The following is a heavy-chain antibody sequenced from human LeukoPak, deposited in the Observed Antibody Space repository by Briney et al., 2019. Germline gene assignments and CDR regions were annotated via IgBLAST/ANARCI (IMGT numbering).Heavy chain of an antibody. CDR1: GYTFTSYG. V-gene: IGHV1-18*01. Sequence: ASVKVSCKASGYTFTSYGIIWVRQAPGQGLEWMGWISAYNGNTNYAQKLQGRVTMTTDTSTSTAYMELRSLRSDDTAVYYCARHPVGYCSGGSCFSPPFDYWGQGTLVTVSS. D-gene: IGHD2-15*01. J-gene: IGHJ4*02. CDR2: ISAYNGNT. CDR3: ARHPVGYCSGGSCFSPPFDY.